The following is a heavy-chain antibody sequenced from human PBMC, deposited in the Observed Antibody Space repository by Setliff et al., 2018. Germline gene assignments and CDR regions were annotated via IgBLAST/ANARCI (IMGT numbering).Heavy chain of an antibody. Sequence: SETLSLTCAVYGGSFSGYYWSWIRQPPGKGLEWIEEINHSGSTNYNPSLKSRVTISVDTSKNQFSLKLSSVTAADTAVYYCASQLGGYCSGGSCYSYYYYYYMDVWGKGTTVTVSS. CDR1: GGSFSGYY. CDR2: INHSGST. V-gene: IGHV4-34*01. D-gene: IGHD2-15*01. J-gene: IGHJ6*03. CDR3: ASQLGGYCSGGSCYSYYYYYYMDV.